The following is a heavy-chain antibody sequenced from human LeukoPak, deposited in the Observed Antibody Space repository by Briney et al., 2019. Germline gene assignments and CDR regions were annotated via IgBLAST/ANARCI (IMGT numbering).Heavy chain of an antibody. V-gene: IGHV4-4*07. CDR1: DDSLSQYF. J-gene: IGHJ3*01. CDR3: ARPQGQGRDAFDV. Sequence: PSETLSLTCTDSDDSLSQYFWGWIRQPAGKQREWIVRIYSSGYTNYNPSLQSRVSMSLDTSTNQFVLNLTSVTAADTAVYYCARPQGQGRDAFDVWGLGTMVTVSS. CDR2: IYSSGYT.